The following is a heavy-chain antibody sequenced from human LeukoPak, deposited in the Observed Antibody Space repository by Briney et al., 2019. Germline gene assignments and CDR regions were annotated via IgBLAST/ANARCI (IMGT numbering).Heavy chain of an antibody. CDR2: IYYSGST. V-gene: IGHV4-59*01. D-gene: IGHD3-3*01. J-gene: IGHJ6*03. Sequence: SGPTLVRPSETLSLTCTVSGGSISSYYWSWIRQPPGKGLEWIGYIYYSGSTNYNPSLKSRVTISVDTYKNQFSLKLSSVTAADTAVYYCARGRRSGYDFWSGYPNYYYMDVWGKGTTVTVSS. CDR1: GGSISSYY. CDR3: ARGRRSGYDFWSGYPNYYYMDV.